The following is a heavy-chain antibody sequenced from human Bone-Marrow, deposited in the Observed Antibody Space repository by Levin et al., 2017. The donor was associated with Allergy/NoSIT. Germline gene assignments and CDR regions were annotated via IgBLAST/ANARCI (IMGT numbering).Heavy chain of an antibody. CDR1: GFTFSSYA. V-gene: IGHV3-23*01. D-gene: IGHD3-3*01. Sequence: PGGSLRLSCAASGFTFSSYAMSWVRQAPGKGLEWVSAISGSGGSTYYADSVKGRFTISRDNSKNTLYLQMNSLRAEDTAVYYCAKDFGHYDFWSGYSFFDYWGQGTLVTVSS. CDR2: ISGSGGST. J-gene: IGHJ4*02. CDR3: AKDFGHYDFWSGYSFFDY.